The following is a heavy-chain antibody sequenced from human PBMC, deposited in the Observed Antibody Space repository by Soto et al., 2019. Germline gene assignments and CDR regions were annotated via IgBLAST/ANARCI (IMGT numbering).Heavy chain of an antibody. V-gene: IGHV3-15*01. Sequence: GGSLRLSCAASEFTFTYAWMSWVRQAPGKGLEWVGRIKSKTDGGTTDYAAPVKGRFTISRDESQNMLYLQMNSLKTEDTAVYYCTSLYYDHWGQGTLVTVSS. D-gene: IGHD3-16*02. J-gene: IGHJ5*02. CDR2: IKSKTDGGTT. CDR3: TSLYYDH. CDR1: EFTFTYAW.